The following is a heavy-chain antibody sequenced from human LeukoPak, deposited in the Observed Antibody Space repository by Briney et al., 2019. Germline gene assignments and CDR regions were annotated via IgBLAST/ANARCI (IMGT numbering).Heavy chain of an antibody. Sequence: SETLSLTCTVSGDSINTYYWSWIRQPAGGGLQWIGRIFSSGNTNYNPSLKSRVTMSVDTSKNHFSLKLSSVTAADTAVYFCAREGTWQQLGLDYWGQGALVIVAS. CDR1: GDSINTYY. CDR3: AREGTWQQLGLDY. D-gene: IGHD6-13*01. V-gene: IGHV4-4*07. CDR2: IFSSGNT. J-gene: IGHJ4*02.